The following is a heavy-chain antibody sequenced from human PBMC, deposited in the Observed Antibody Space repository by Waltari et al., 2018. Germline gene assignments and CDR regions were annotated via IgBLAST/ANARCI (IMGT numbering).Heavy chain of an antibody. J-gene: IGHJ2*01. D-gene: IGHD6-25*01. CDR3: ARDSLATGYWYFDQ. Sequence: EVQLVESGGGLVQPGGSLKLSCAASGFIFSNYWMSWVRQAPGKGLEGVASIKQAGSGTYVVDSLKGRFTISRDNTENSMYLQMDSLRAEDTAHYYCARDSLATGYWYFDQWGRGTLVTVSS. CDR2: IKQAGSGT. CDR1: GFIFSNYW. V-gene: IGHV3-7*01.